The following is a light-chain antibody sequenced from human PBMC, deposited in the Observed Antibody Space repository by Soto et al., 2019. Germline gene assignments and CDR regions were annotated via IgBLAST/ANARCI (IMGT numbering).Light chain of an antibody. V-gene: IGKV3-15*01. CDR3: QHSET. J-gene: IGKJ1*01. CDR1: QSVSSN. Sequence: EIVMTQSPATLSVSPGERATLSCRASQSVSSNLAWYQQKPGQAPRLLIYGASTRATGIPARFSGSGSGTEFTLTISSLQSEDFEVYYCQHSETFGQGTKVEIK. CDR2: GAS.